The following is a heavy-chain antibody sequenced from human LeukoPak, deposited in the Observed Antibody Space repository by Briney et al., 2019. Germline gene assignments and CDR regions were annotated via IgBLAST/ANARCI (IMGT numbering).Heavy chain of an antibody. J-gene: IGHJ4*02. CDR1: GDSINSLDL. Sequence: SGTLSLTCTVSGDSINSLDLWSWVRQPPGKGLEWIGEMYLSGTTHSNPSVKSRVTISIDKSKNQFFLNLSSVTAADTAVYYCARGRSVFLKLLDYWGQGTLVTVSS. CDR2: MYLSGTT. CDR3: ARGRSVFLKLLDY. D-gene: IGHD1-14*01. V-gene: IGHV4-4*02.